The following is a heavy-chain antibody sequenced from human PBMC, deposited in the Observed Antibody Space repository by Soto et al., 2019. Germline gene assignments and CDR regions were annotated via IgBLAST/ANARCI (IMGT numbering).Heavy chain of an antibody. D-gene: IGHD6-13*01. J-gene: IGHJ4*02. CDR1: GGSISSSSYY. Sequence: SETLSLTCTVSGGSISSSSYYWGWIRQPPGKGLEWIGSIYYSGSTYYNPSLKSRVTISVDTSKNQFSLKLSSVTAADTAVYYCANTHQAAGPQYYFDYWGQGTLVTVSS. CDR3: ANTHQAAGPQYYFDY. CDR2: IYYSGST. V-gene: IGHV4-39*01.